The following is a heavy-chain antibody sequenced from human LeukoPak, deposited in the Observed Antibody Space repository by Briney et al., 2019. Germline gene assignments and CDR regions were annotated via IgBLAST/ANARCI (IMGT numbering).Heavy chain of an antibody. CDR3: ASQDITSGYDYPFDY. J-gene: IGHJ4*02. CDR2: ISSSSSYI. Sequence: GGSLRLSCAASGFTFSSYSMNWVRQAPGKGLEWVSSISSSSSYIYYADSVKGRFTISRDNAKNSLYLQMNSLRAEDTAVYSCASQDITSGYDYPFDYWGQGTLVTVSS. CDR1: GFTFSSYS. V-gene: IGHV3-21*01. D-gene: IGHD5-12*01.